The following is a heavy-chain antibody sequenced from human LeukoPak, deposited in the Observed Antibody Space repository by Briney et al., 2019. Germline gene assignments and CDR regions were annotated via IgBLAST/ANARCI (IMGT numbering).Heavy chain of an antibody. J-gene: IGHJ4*02. D-gene: IGHD3-9*01. CDR3: AGGGRRYFDWLLTPLN. CDR1: GGTFSSYA. V-gene: IGHV1-69*05. CDR2: IIPIFGTA. Sequence: ASVKVSCKASGGTFSSYAISWVRQAPGQGLEWMGGIIPIFGTANYAQKFQGRVTITTDESTSTAYMELSSLRSEDTAVYYCAGGGRRYFDWLLTPLNWGQGTLVTVSS.